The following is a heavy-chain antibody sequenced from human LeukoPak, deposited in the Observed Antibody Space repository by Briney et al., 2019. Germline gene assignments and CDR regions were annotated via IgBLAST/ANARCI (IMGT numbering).Heavy chain of an antibody. CDR2: IIPIFGTA. CDR1: GGTFSSYA. V-gene: IGHV1-69*05. Sequence: GASVKVSCKASGGTFSSYAISWVRQAPGQGLEWMGGIIPIFGTANYAQKFQGRVTITTDESTSTAYMELSSLRSGDTAVYYCARDRADSSGYYYRFDYWGQGTLVTVSS. J-gene: IGHJ4*02. CDR3: ARDRADSSGYYYRFDY. D-gene: IGHD3-22*01.